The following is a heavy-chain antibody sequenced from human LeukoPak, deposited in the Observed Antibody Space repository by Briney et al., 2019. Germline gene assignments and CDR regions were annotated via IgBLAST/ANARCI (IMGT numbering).Heavy chain of an antibody. CDR1: GGSFSDYD. CDR2: IKHSGST. Sequence: AETLSLTCAVYGGSFSDYDWTWIRQSPGKGLEWIGQIKHSGSTNYNPSLKSRVTISLDTAKNQFSLKLSSVTAADTAVYYCAIGAPGYWGQGTLVTVSS. CDR3: AIGAPGY. V-gene: IGHV4-34*01. J-gene: IGHJ4*02.